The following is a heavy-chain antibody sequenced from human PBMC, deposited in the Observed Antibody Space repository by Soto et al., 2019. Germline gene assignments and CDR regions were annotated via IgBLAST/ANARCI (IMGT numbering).Heavy chain of an antibody. J-gene: IGHJ4*02. CDR1: GGSISSSSYY. Sequence: PSETLSLTCTVSGGSISSSSYYWGWIRQPPGKGLEWIGSIYYSGSTYYNPSLKSRVTISVDTSKNQFSLKLSSVTAADSVLFFCARLRFLEWLFKPFFDYWGQGTLVTVSS. D-gene: IGHD3-3*01. V-gene: IGHV4-39*01. CDR2: IYYSGST. CDR3: ARLRFLEWLFKPFFDY.